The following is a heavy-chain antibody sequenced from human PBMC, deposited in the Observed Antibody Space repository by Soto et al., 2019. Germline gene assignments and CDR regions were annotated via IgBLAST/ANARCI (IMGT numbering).Heavy chain of an antibody. Sequence: GSLRLSCAASGFTFSDYYMSWIRQAPGKGLEWVSYISSSGSTIYYADSVKGRFTISRDNAKNSLYLQMNSLRAEDTAVYYCARGGASYCSSTSCYEGWFDPWGQGTLVTVSS. CDR1: GFTFSDYY. CDR3: ARGGASYCSSTSCYEGWFDP. J-gene: IGHJ5*02. V-gene: IGHV3-11*01. CDR2: ISSSGSTI. D-gene: IGHD2-2*01.